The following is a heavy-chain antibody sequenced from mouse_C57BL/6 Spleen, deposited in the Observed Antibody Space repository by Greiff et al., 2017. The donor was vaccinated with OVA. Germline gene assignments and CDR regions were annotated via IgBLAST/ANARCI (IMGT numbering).Heavy chain of an antibody. CDR2: IYPGSGST. D-gene: IGHD1-1*01. CDR3: ARPTYYGSSYDY. Sequence: QVQLQQPGAELVKPGASVKMSCKASGYTFTSYWITWVKQRPGQGLEWIGDIYPGSGSTNYNEKFKSKATLTVDTPSSTAYMQLSSLTSEDSAVYYCARPTYYGSSYDYWGQGTTLTVSS. J-gene: IGHJ2*01. V-gene: IGHV1-55*01. CDR1: GYTFTSYW.